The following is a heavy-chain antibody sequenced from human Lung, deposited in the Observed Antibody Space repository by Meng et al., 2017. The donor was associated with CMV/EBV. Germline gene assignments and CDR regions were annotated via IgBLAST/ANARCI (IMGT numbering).Heavy chain of an antibody. D-gene: IGHD2-2*01. CDR2: IKQDGSEK. Sequence: SCAASGFTFSSYWMSWVRQAPGKGLEWVANIKQDGSEKYYVDSVKGRFTISRDNAKNSLYLQMNSLRAEDTAVYYCARDPGYCSSTSCSGFFDYWGQGXLVTVSS. CDR3: ARDPGYCSSTSCSGFFDY. CDR1: GFTFSSYW. V-gene: IGHV3-7*01. J-gene: IGHJ4*02.